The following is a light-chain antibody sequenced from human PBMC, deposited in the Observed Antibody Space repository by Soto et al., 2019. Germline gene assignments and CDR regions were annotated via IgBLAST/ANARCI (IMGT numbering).Light chain of an antibody. J-gene: IGKJ4*01. CDR1: QSVDSN. V-gene: IGKV3D-15*01. CDR2: GAS. CDR3: QHYDNSLLT. Sequence: EILMTQSPATLSVSPGERATLSCRASQSVDSNLAWYQQKPGQAPRLLIYGASSRATGIPDKFSGSGSGTDFSLTISRLEPEDFAVYYCQHYDNSLLTFGGGTKVDIK.